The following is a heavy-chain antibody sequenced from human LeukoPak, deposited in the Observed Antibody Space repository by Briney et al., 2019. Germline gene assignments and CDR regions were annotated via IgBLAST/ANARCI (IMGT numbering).Heavy chain of an antibody. Sequence: GGSLRLSCAASGFTFSSYSMDWVRQAPGKGLEWVSSISSSSSYIYYADSVKGRFTISRDNAKNSLYLQMDSLRAEDTAVYYCARDRDDFWSGIDYWGQGTLVTVSS. CDR3: ARDRDDFWSGIDY. V-gene: IGHV3-21*01. CDR1: GFTFSSYS. D-gene: IGHD3-3*01. J-gene: IGHJ4*02. CDR2: ISSSSSYI.